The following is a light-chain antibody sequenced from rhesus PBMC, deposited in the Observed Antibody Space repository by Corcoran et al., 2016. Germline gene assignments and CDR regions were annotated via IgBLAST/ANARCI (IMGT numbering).Light chain of an antibody. V-gene: IGKV1-69*01. CDR1: QGISNW. Sequence: DIQMTQSPSSLSASVGDRVTITCRASQGISNWLAWYPQKPGKAPKLLIYRASNLETGVPSRFSGSGAWTDFTLTISSLQPEDIATYYVQQHDNSPPYSFGQGTKVEIK. J-gene: IGKJ2*01. CDR3: QQHDNSPPYS. CDR2: RAS.